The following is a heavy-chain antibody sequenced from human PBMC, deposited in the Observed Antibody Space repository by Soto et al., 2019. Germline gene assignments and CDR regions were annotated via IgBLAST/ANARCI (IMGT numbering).Heavy chain of an antibody. D-gene: IGHD3-22*01. J-gene: IGHJ4*02. V-gene: IGHV1-18*03. CDR2: ISAYNDNP. Sequence: QVQLVQSGAEVKKPGASVKVSCKASGYTFTNYGISWVRQAPGQGLEWMGWISAYNDNPNYAQKLQGRVTMTTDTTTCTAYMELRSLRSDDMAVHYGTRSSSSLYYSWSYWGQGTLVTVSS. CDR1: GYTFTNYG. CDR3: TRSSSSLYYSWSY.